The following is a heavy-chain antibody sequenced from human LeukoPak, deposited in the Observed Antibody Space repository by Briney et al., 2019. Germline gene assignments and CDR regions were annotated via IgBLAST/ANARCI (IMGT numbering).Heavy chain of an antibody. Sequence: GGSLRLSCAASGFTFSSYAMHWVRQAPGKGLEWVAVISYDGSNKYYADSVKGRFTISRDNAKNTLYLQMNSLRAEDTAVYYCARIPYCSGGSCYYYYYYMDVWGKGTTVTISS. CDR1: GFTFSSYA. V-gene: IGHV3-30*04. CDR3: ARIPYCSGGSCYYYYYYMDV. J-gene: IGHJ6*03. CDR2: ISYDGSNK. D-gene: IGHD2-15*01.